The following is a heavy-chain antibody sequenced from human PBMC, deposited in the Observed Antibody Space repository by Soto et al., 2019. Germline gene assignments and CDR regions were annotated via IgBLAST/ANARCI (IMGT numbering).Heavy chain of an antibody. Sequence: GASVKVSCKASGYTFTSYGISWVRQAPGQGLEWMGWISAYNGNTNYAQKLQGRVTMTTDTSTSTAYVELRSLRSDDTAVYYCAREVTMVRGADAFDIWGQGTMVTVSS. CDR3: AREVTMVRGADAFDI. J-gene: IGHJ3*02. V-gene: IGHV1-18*01. D-gene: IGHD3-10*01. CDR1: GYTFTSYG. CDR2: ISAYNGNT.